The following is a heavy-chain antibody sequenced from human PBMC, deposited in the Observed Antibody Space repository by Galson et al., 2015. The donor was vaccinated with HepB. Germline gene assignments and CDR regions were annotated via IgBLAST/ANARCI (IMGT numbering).Heavy chain of an antibody. Sequence: SVKVSCKASSGTFASYALNWVRQAPGQGLEWMGWISAYNGYTNYPQKFQGRVTMTTDTSTRTGYLELRSLRSDDTAMYYCARGGMATIGGPTFDLWGQGTLVTVSS. CDR1: SGTFASYA. D-gene: IGHD5-24*01. J-gene: IGHJ4*02. V-gene: IGHV1-18*01. CDR3: ARGGMATIGGPTFDL. CDR2: ISAYNGYT.